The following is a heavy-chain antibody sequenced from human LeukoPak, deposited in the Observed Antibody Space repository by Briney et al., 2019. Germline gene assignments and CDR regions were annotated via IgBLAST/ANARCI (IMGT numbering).Heavy chain of an antibody. D-gene: IGHD2-15*01. Sequence: PSETLSLTCAVYGGSFSGYYWSWIRQPPGKGLEWIGEINHSGSTNYNPSLKSRVTISVDTSKNQFSLKLSSLTAADTAVYYCASFYCSGGSCYQYFSYYYMDVWGKGTTVTISS. CDR3: ASFYCSGGSCYQYFSYYYMDV. V-gene: IGHV4-34*01. CDR1: GGSFSGYY. J-gene: IGHJ6*03. CDR2: INHSGST.